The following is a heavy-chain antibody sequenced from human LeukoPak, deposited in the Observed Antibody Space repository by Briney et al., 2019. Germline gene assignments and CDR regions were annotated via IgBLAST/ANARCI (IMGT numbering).Heavy chain of an antibody. D-gene: IGHD5-12*01. CDR2: IYYSGST. J-gene: IGHJ3*02. Sequence: SETLSLTCTVSGGSISSGGYYWSWIRQHPGKGLEWIGYIYYSGSTYYNPSLKSRVTISVDTSKNQFSLKLSSVTAADTAVYYCARGGFYSGYWGPHAFDIWGQGTMVTVSS. CDR3: ARGGFYSGYWGPHAFDI. V-gene: IGHV4-31*03. CDR1: GGSISSGGYY.